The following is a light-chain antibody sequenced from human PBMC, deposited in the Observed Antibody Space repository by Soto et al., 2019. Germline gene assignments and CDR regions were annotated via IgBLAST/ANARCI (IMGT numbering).Light chain of an antibody. CDR1: QIVSGW. J-gene: IGKJ1*01. CDR3: QQYESFSAT. V-gene: IGKV1-5*01. Sequence: DVQMTHSPSALSASVLYTVTITFLASQIVSGWLAWYQQKPGKAPKLLIYDVSALPRGVPPRFSGSGSGTQFTLTISGLQPDDFATYYCQQYESFSATFGPGTKVDIK. CDR2: DVS.